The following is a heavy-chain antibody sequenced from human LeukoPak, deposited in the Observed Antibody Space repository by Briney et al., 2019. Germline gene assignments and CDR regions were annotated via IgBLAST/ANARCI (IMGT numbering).Heavy chain of an antibody. CDR1: GYSFTSYW. CDR3: ARKNSSSSFDY. CDR2: IYPGDSET. J-gene: IGHJ4*02. Sequence: GESLKISCKGSGYSFTSYWIGWVRQMPGKGLEWMGIIYPGDSETRYSPSFQGQVTISADKSISTAYLQWNSLKASDTAMYYCARKNSSSSFDYWGQGTLVTVSS. D-gene: IGHD6-6*01. V-gene: IGHV5-51*01.